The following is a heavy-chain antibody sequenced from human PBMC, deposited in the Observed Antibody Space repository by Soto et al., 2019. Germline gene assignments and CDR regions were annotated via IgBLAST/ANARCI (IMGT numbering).Heavy chain of an antibody. CDR2: ISYDGSNK. J-gene: IGHJ4*02. D-gene: IGHD2-2*01. Sequence: QVQLVESGGGVVQPGRSLRLSCAASGFTFSSYAMHWVRQAPGKGLEWVAVISYDGSNKYYADSVKGRFTISRDNSKNTLYLQMNSPRAEDTAVYYCARVAGYCISTSCYSLDYWGQGTLVTVSS. V-gene: IGHV3-30-3*01. CDR1: GFTFSSYA. CDR3: ARVAGYCISTSCYSLDY.